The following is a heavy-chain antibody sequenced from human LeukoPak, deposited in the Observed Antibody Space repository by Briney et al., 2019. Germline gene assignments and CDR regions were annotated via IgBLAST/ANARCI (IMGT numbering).Heavy chain of an antibody. Sequence: GGSLRLSCAASGFTYCSYEVNCVRRAPGKALEWVSYISSSGSTIYYADSVKGRFTISRDNAKNSLYLQMNSLRAEDTAVYYCAELGITMIGGVWGKGTTVTISS. V-gene: IGHV3-48*03. CDR3: AELGITMIGGV. J-gene: IGHJ6*04. CDR1: GFTYCSYE. D-gene: IGHD3-10*02. CDR2: ISSSGSTI.